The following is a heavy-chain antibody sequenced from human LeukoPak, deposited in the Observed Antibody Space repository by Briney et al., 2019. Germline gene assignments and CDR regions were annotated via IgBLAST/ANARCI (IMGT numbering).Heavy chain of an antibody. J-gene: IGHJ4*02. CDR1: GFTFSSYA. CDR3: ARLTYYYDSSGNNFDY. Sequence: GRSLRLSCAASGFTFSSYAMHWVRQAPGKGLEWVAVISYDGSNKYYADSVKGRFTISRDNSKNTLYLQMNSLRAEDTAVYYCARLTYYYDSSGNNFDYWGQGTLVTVSS. CDR2: ISYDGSNK. D-gene: IGHD3-22*01. V-gene: IGHV3-30-3*01.